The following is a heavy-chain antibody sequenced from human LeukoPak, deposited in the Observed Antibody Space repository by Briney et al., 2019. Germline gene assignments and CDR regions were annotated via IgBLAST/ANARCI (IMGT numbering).Heavy chain of an antibody. J-gene: IGHJ4*02. Sequence: SETQSLTCAVYGGSFSGYYWSWIRQPPGKGLEWIGEINHSGSTNYNPSLKSRVTISVDTSKNQFSLKLSSVTAADTAVYYCARLWFGELLVDYWGQGTLVTVSS. D-gene: IGHD3-10*01. CDR1: GGSFSGYY. CDR2: INHSGST. V-gene: IGHV4-34*01. CDR3: ARLWFGELLVDY.